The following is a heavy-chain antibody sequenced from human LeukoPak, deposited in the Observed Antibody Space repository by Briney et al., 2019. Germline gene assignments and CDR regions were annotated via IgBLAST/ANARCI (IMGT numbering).Heavy chain of an antibody. J-gene: IGHJ4*02. CDR2: ISSSDNAI. V-gene: IGHV3-11*01. D-gene: IGHD4-17*01. CDR3: ARDLTTVTSFDF. Sequence: PGGSLRLSCAASGFIFSDYYMSWIRQAPGKGLEWIPYISSSDNAIFYADSVKGRFTISRDNAKNSLYLQMNSLRAEDTAFYYCARDLTTVTSFDFGGQGTLVTVSS. CDR1: GFIFSDYY.